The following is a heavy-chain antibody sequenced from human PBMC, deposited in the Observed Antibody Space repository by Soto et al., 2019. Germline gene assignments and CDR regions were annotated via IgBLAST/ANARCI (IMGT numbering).Heavy chain of an antibody. D-gene: IGHD2-15*01. J-gene: IGHJ4*02. CDR2: IGTIGDT. V-gene: IGHV3-13*01. CDR1: GFTFSSFD. Sequence: GGSLRLSCAASGFTFSSFDFHWVRQPTGKGLEWVATIGTIGDTYYPVSVKGRFTVSRENAKSSVSLQMNSLRVGDTAVYFCVRGQEVGAHFFDSWGQGTPVTVSS. CDR3: VRGQEVGAHFFDS.